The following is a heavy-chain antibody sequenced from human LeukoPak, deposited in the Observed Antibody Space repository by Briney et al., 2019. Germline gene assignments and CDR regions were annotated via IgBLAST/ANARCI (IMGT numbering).Heavy chain of an antibody. CDR2: INAGNGNT. CDR3: AKALITMVRGVMIPPLGY. CDR1: GYTFTSYA. V-gene: IGHV1-3*01. D-gene: IGHD3-10*01. J-gene: IGHJ4*02. Sequence: ASVKVSCKASGYTFTSYAMHWVRQAPGQRLEWMGLINAGNGNTSYSQKFQGRVTITRDTSASTAYMELSSLRSEDTAVYYCAKALITMVRGVMIPPLGYWGQGTLVTVSS.